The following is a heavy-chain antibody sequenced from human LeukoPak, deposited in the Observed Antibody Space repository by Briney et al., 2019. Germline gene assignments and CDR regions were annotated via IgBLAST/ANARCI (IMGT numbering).Heavy chain of an antibody. CDR3: ARSWISSWFYYFDY. CDR1: GGSFSGYY. D-gene: IGHD6-13*01. Sequence: SETLSLTCAVYGGSFSGYYWSWIRQPPGKGLEWIGEIDHSGSTNYNPSLKSRVTISVDTSKNQFSLKLSSVTAADTAVYYCARSWISSWFYYFDYWGQGTLVTVSS. V-gene: IGHV4-34*01. J-gene: IGHJ4*02. CDR2: IDHSGST.